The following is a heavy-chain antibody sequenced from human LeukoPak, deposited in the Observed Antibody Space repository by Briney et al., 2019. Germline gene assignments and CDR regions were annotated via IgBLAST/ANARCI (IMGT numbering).Heavy chain of an antibody. Sequence: GAPLKVSCMAFGETFTSYMMQWVRQAPGQRLEWMGRINAGNGNTEYSQKFQGRVTITRDTSASTAYMELSYLRSEDTAVYYCARSITMVWGIVCYGMDAWGQGTTVTVSS. V-gene: IGHV1-3*01. CDR2: INAGNGNT. J-gene: IGHJ6*02. CDR1: GETFTSYM. D-gene: IGHD3-10*01. CDR3: ARSITMVWGIVCYGMDA.